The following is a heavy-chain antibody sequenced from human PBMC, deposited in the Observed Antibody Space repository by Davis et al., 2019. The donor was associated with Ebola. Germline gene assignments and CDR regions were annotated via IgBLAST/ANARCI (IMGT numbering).Heavy chain of an antibody. J-gene: IGHJ4*02. D-gene: IGHD2-15*01. Sequence: PGGSLRLSCTVSGYSISSSYYWGWIRQPPGKGLEWIGSIYYSGSTYYNPSLKSRVTISVDTSKNQFSLKLSSVTAADTAVYYCARDPLPPPYCSSGSCYSDFWGQGTLVTVSS. CDR2: IYYSGST. V-gene: IGHV4-38-2*02. CDR1: GYSISSSYY. CDR3: ARDPLPPPYCSSGSCYSDF.